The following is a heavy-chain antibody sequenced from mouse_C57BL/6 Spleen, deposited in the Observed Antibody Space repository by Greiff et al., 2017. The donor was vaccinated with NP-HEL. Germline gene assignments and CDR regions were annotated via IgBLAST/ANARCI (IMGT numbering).Heavy chain of an antibody. D-gene: IGHD1-1*01. CDR3: AREGLYYYGSSYWFAY. J-gene: IGHJ3*01. CDR1: GYTFTSYW. Sequence: QVQLQQPGAELVRPGSSVKLSCKASGYTFTSYWMDWVKQRPGQGLEWIGNIYPSDSETHYNQKFKDKATITADTSSNTAYLQLSSLTSEDTAIYYCAREGLYYYGSSYWFAYWGQGTLVTVSA. CDR2: IYPSDSET. V-gene: IGHV1-61*01.